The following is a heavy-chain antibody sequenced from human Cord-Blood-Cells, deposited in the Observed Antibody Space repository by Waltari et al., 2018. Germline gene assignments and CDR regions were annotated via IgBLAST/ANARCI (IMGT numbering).Heavy chain of an antibody. D-gene: IGHD6-13*01. Sequence: QVQLVQSGAEVKKPGSSVKVSCKASGGTFSSYAISWVRQAPGQGLEWMGGIIPLFSTANYAQKFQGRVTITADESTSTAYMELSSLRSEDTAVYYCAGASPKYSSSWYWFDPWGQGTLVTVSS. CDR1: GGTFSSYA. CDR3: AGASPKYSSSWYWFDP. V-gene: IGHV1-69*01. J-gene: IGHJ5*02. CDR2: IIPLFSTA.